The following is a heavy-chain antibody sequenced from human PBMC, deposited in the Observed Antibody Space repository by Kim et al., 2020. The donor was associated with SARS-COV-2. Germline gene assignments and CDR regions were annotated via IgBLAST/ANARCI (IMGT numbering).Heavy chain of an antibody. D-gene: IGHD6-13*01. CDR1: GGSISSSSYY. CDR3: ARQVSSSPNWFDP. CDR2: IYYSGST. V-gene: IGHV4-39*01. Sequence: SETLSLTCTVSGGSISSSSYYWGWIRQPPGKGLEWIGSIYYSGSTYYNPSLKSRVTISVDTSKNQFSLKLSSVTAADTAVYYCARQVSSSPNWFDPWGQGTLVTVSS. J-gene: IGHJ5*02.